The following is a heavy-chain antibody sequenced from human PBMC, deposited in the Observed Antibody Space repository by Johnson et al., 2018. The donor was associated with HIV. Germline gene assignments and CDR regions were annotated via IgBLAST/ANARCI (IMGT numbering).Heavy chain of an antibody. D-gene: IGHD1-26*01. CDR1: GLTFSSYW. CDR2: IKQDGSEK. CDR3: ARDGFGTYYDDAFDC. J-gene: IGHJ3*01. V-gene: IGHV3-7*05. Sequence: MLLVESGGGLVQPGGSLRLSCAASGLTFSSYWMSWVRQAPGKGLEWVANIKQDGSEKYYVDSVKGRFTISRDNAKNSLYLKMNRLRAEDTAVYYCARDGFGTYYDDAFDCWGQGTMVTVSS.